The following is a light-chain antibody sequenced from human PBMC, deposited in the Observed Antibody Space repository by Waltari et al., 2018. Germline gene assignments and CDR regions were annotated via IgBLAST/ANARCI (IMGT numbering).Light chain of an antibody. CDR2: GAS. Sequence: IVLTQSPGTLSLSPGESANLACRASQSVSRSLAWYQQKPGQAPKLLIYGASTRATGIPDRFTGSGSVTDFSLTISSLEPEDFAIYFCQHYVRLPATFGQGTKVEIK. CDR3: QHYVRLPAT. J-gene: IGKJ1*01. CDR1: QSVSRS. V-gene: IGKV3-20*01.